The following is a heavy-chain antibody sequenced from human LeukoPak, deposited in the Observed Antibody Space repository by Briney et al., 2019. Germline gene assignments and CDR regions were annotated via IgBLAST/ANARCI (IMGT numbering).Heavy chain of an antibody. J-gene: IGHJ4*02. V-gene: IGHV4-34*01. CDR3: ARGRRGIFDY. CDR2: INHSGST. Sequence: PSETLSLTCAVYGGSFSGYYWSWIRQPPGKGLEWIGEINHSGSTNYNPSLKSRVTISVDTSKNQFSLKLSSVTAADTAVYCCARGRRGIFDYWGQGTLVTVSS. D-gene: IGHD3-16*01. CDR1: GGSFSGYY.